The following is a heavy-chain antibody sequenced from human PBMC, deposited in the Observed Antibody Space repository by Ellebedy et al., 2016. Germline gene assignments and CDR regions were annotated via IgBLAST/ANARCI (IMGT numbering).Heavy chain of an antibody. CDR3: AAPGEMATKFPDFDY. CDR2: IVVGSGNT. J-gene: IGHJ4*02. CDR1: GITFTSSA. D-gene: IGHD5-24*01. V-gene: IGHV1-58*01. Sequence: SVKVSCXASGITFTSSAVQWVRQARGQRLEWIGWIVVGSGNTNYAQKFQERVTITRDMSTSTAYMELSSLRSEDTAVYYCAAPGEMATKFPDFDYWGQGTLVTVSS.